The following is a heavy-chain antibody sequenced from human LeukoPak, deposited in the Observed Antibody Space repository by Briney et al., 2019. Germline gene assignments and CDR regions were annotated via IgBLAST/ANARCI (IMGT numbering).Heavy chain of an antibody. CDR3: AKDTYYYDSSGYGMAV. Sequence: GGSLRLSCATSGFTFSTYGIHWVRQAPGKGLEWVAVISYDGSNKYYADSVKGRFTISRDNSKNTLYLQMNSLRAEDTAVYYCAKDTYYYDSSGYGMAVWGQGTTVTVSS. J-gene: IGHJ6*02. CDR2: ISYDGSNK. V-gene: IGHV3-30*18. D-gene: IGHD3-22*01. CDR1: GFTFSTYG.